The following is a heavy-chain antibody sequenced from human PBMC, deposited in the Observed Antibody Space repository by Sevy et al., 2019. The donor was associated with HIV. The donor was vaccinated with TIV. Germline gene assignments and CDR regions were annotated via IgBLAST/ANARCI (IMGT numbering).Heavy chain of an antibody. J-gene: IGHJ6*02. Sequence: GGSLRLSCVGSGFIFDDYGMHWVRQAPGKGLEWVALISHDGGKKYYADSVKGRFTISRENFKNTLYLQMNTLRRDDTAAYFCTKDPPVYGDFPYGMDVWGQGTTVTVSS. CDR1: GFIFDDYG. V-gene: IGHV3-30*18. CDR3: TKDPPVYGDFPYGMDV. CDR2: ISHDGGKK. D-gene: IGHD4-17*01.